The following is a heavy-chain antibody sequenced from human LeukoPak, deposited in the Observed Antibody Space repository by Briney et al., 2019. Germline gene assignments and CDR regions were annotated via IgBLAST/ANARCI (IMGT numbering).Heavy chain of an antibody. V-gene: IGHV4-30-2*01. CDR2: IYHSGST. CDR1: GGSISSGGYS. J-gene: IGHJ2*01. CDR3: ARVKDGGGACPRRFWYFDL. Sequence: PSQTLSLTCAVSGGSISSGGYSWSWIRQPPGKGLEWIGYIYHSGSTYYNPSLKSRVTISVDRSKNQFSLKLSSVTAADTAVYYCARVKDGGGACPRRFWYFDLWGRGTLVTVSS. D-gene: IGHD4-23*01.